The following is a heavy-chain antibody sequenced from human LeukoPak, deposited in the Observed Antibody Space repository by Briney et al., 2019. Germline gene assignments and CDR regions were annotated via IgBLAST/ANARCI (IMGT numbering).Heavy chain of an antibody. CDR1: GGSVSSGSYY. J-gene: IGHJ6*04. CDR2: IYYSGST. CDR3: ARSAAAGYYYGMDV. Sequence: SETLSLTCTVSGGSVSSGSYYWSWIRQPPGKGLEWIGYIYYSGSTNYNPSLKSRVTISVDTSKNQFSLKLGSVTAADTAVYYCARSAAAGYYYGMDVWGKGTTVTVSS. V-gene: IGHV4-61*01. D-gene: IGHD6-13*01.